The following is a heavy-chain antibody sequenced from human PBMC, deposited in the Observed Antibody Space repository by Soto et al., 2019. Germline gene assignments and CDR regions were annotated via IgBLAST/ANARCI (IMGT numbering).Heavy chain of an antibody. CDR2: ISGSGGST. Sequence: PGGSLRLSCAASGFTFSSYAMSWVRQAPGKGLEWVSAISGSGGSTYYADSVKGRFTISRDNSKNTLYLQMNSLRAEDTAVYYCASLTSSRQLGLAYWGQGTLVTVSS. CDR1: GFTFSSYA. J-gene: IGHJ4*02. V-gene: IGHV3-23*01. CDR3: ASLTSSRQLGLAY. D-gene: IGHD2-2*01.